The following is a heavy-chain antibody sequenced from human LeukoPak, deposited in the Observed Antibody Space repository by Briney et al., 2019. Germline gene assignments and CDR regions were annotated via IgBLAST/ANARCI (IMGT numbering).Heavy chain of an antibody. Sequence: PGESLQISCKGSGYSFTSYWIGWVRQMPGKGLEWMGIIYPGDSDTRYSPSFQGQVTISADKSISTAYLQWSSLKASDTAMYYCARLRIESMVHLGFYFDYWGQGTLVTVSS. D-gene: IGHD3-10*01. J-gene: IGHJ4*02. CDR3: ARLRIESMVHLGFYFDY. CDR1: GYSFTSYW. V-gene: IGHV5-51*01. CDR2: IYPGDSDT.